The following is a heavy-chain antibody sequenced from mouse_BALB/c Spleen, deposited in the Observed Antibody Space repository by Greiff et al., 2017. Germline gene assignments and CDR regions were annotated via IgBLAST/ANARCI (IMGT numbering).Heavy chain of an antibody. CDR1: GYTFTDYA. CDR3: ARRGGKDYAMDY. V-gene: IGHV1-67*01. Sequence: VQLQQSGPELVRPGVSVKISCKGSGYTFTDYAMHWVKQSHAKSLEWIGVISTYYGNTNYNQKFKGKATMTVDKSSSTAYMELARLTSEDSAIYYCARRGGKDYAMDYWGQGTSVTVSS. J-gene: IGHJ4*01. CDR2: ISTYYGNT. D-gene: IGHD1-3*01.